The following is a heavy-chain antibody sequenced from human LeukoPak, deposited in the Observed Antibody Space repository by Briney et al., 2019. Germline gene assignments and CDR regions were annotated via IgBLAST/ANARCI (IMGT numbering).Heavy chain of an antibody. CDR2: IYHSGST. D-gene: IGHD6-19*01. Sequence: SETLSLTCAVSGGSIGSDNWWSWVRQPPGKGLEWIGEIYHSGSTDYNPSLQSRVTISVDKSNNHFSLRLTSVTAADTAVYYCATNGWYCLDHWGQGALVTVS. CDR1: GGSIGSDNW. J-gene: IGHJ1*01. CDR3: ATNGWYCLDH. V-gene: IGHV4-4*02.